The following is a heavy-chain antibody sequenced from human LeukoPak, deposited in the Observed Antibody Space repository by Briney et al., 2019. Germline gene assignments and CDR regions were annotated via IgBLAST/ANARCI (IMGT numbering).Heavy chain of an antibody. D-gene: IGHD3-22*01. CDR2: INHSGNT. CDR3: ARGDSRRAYYYDSSGYYYGY. J-gene: IGHJ4*02. V-gene: IGHV4-34*01. CDR1: GGSFSGYY. Sequence: SSETLSLTCAVYGGSFSGYYWRWIRQPPGKGLEWFGEINHSGNTNYNPSLKSRVTISVDTSKNQFSLKLSSVTAADTAVYYCARGDSRRAYYYDSSGYYYGYWGQGTLVTVSS.